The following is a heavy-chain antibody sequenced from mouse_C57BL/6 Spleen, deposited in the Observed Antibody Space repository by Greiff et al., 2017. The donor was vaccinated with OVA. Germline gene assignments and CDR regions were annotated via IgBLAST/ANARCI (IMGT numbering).Heavy chain of an antibody. CDR3: ARDYAYGYFDV. J-gene: IGHJ1*03. CDR1: GYTFTDYY. Sequence: EVQLQQSGPELVKPGASVKISCKASGYTFTDYYMNWVKQSHGKSLEWIGDINPNNGGTSYNQKFKGKATLTVDKSSSTAYMELRSLTSEDSAVYYCARDYAYGYFDVWGTGTTVTVSS. D-gene: IGHD1-1*01. V-gene: IGHV1-26*01. CDR2: INPNNGGT.